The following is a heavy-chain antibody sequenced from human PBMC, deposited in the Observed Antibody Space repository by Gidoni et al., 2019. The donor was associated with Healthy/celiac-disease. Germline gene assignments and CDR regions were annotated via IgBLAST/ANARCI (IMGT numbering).Heavy chain of an antibody. Sequence: EVQLVESGGGLEKPGGPLRLSCAASGFTFSNAWMSWVRQAPGKGLEWVGRIKSKIDGGTTDYAAPVKGRFTISRDDSKNTLYLQMNSLKTEDTAVYYCTTDGLGDYWQHWGQGALVTVSS. CDR2: IKSKIDGGTT. CDR1: GFTFSNAW. D-gene: IGHD3-16*01. CDR3: TTDGLGDYWQH. J-gene: IGHJ1*01. V-gene: IGHV3-15*01.